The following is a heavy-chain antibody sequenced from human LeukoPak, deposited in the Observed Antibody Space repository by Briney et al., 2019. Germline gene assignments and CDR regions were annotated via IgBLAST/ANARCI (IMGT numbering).Heavy chain of an antibody. CDR1: GFTVSTNY. D-gene: IGHD2-15*01. V-gene: IGHV3-53*01. J-gene: IGHJ4*02. Sequence: GGSLRLSCAASGFTVSTNYMSWVRQAPGKGLEWVSVIYSGGSTYYADSVKGRFTISRDNSKNTLYLQMNSLRAEDTAVYYCAKDRGSGGSGRYFDYWGQGTLVTVSS. CDR3: AKDRGSGGSGRYFDY. CDR2: IYSGGST.